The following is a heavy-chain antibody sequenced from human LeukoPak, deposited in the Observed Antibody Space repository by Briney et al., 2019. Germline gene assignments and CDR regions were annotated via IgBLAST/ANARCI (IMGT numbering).Heavy chain of an antibody. CDR2: INHSGST. D-gene: IGHD3-9*01. CDR1: GGSFSGYY. J-gene: IGHJ2*01. CDR3: ARQYFDWLLYTGYFDL. Sequence: PSETLSLTCAVYGGSFSGYYWSWIRQPPGKGLEWIGEINHSGSTNYNPSLKSRVTISVDTSKKQFSLKLSSVTAADTAVYYCARQYFDWLLYTGYFDLWGRGTLVTVSS. V-gene: IGHV4-34*01.